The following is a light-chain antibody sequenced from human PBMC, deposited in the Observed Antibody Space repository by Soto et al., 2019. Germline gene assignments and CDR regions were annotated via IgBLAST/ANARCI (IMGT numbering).Light chain of an antibody. CDR1: SGDVGGHNY. CDR2: EVS. CDR3: SSYAGSNNYV. J-gene: IGLJ1*01. V-gene: IGLV2-8*01. Sequence: QSALTQPPSASGSPGQSVTISCTATSGDVGGHNYVSWYQQHPGKAPKLMIYEVSKRPSGVPDRFSGSKSGNTASLTVSGLQAEDEADYYCSSYAGSNNYVFGTGTKVTVL.